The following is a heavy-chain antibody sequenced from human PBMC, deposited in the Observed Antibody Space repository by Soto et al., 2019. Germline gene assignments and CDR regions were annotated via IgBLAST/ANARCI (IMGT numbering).Heavy chain of an antibody. D-gene: IGHD2-21*02. CDR3: AKVGCADGYSALDS. V-gene: IGHV3-23*01. CDR1: GFTVSSHA. Sequence: EVQLLESGGGLVQPGGSLRLSCAASGFTVSSHAMAWVRQAPGKGLEWVSSISGGGGSTFYADSVRGRFTISRDIFQNTLFLQMDSLRVEDTALYSCAKVGCADGYSALDSWGQGTLVTVSS. J-gene: IGHJ4*02. CDR2: ISGGGGST.